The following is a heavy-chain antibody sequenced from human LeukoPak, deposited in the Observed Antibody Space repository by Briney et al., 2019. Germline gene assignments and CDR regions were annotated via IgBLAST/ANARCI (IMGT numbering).Heavy chain of an antibody. CDR2: ISSGSSYI. J-gene: IGHJ2*01. V-gene: IGHV3-21*01. CDR3: AGSDTIGYTPREWDYWYFDL. Sequence: GGSLRLSCAASGLTFSRYSMNWVRQAPGKGLEWVSSISSGSSYINSTHSVKGRFTISRDNAKKSLYLQMNSLRAEDTAVYYCAGSDTIGYTPREWDYWYFDLWGRGSLVTVSS. CDR1: GLTFSRYS. D-gene: IGHD3-16*02.